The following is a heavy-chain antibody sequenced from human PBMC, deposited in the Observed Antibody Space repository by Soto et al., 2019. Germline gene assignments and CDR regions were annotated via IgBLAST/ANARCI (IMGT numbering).Heavy chain of an antibody. CDR1: GFRFFSYA. V-gene: IGHV3-23*01. CDR3: AKIEMGWFAH. CDR2: ISGSGGHT. Sequence: SLRLSCTGSGFRFFSYAMSWGRQAPGKGLEWVSTISGSGGHTYYADSVKGRFVVSRDNDKNTVYLHMSSLTGEDTAVYFCAKIEMGWFAHWGQGTQVTVSS. J-gene: IGHJ5*02. D-gene: IGHD2-8*01.